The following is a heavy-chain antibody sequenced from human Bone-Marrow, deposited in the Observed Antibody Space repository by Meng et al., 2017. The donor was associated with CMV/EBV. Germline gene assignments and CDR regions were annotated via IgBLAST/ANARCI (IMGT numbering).Heavy chain of an antibody. Sequence: LWGYGGVLVRLGGSLSRLCASSEFTVSIYAMSWVRQAPGKGLEWVSAISGSGGSTYYADSVKGRFTISRDNSKNTLYLQMNSLRAEDTAVYYCAKRPDYSNGSGWGQGTLVTVSS. CDR2: ISGSGGST. CDR3: AKRPDYSNGSG. D-gene: IGHD4-11*01. CDR1: EFTVSIYA. V-gene: IGHV3-23*01. J-gene: IGHJ4*02.